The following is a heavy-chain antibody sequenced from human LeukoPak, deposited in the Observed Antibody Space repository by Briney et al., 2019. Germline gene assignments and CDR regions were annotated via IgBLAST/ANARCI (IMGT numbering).Heavy chain of an antibody. CDR2: NKSNIDGGTT. CDR3: TTDFSHFDFSSGYYSY. Sequence: GGTLRLSCAASGFGFTNAWMVWVRQAPGKGLEWVGRNKSNIDGGTTDFAAPVRGRFTISRDDLTRTLYLQMNSLKTEDTGVYYCTTDFSHFDFSSGYYSYWGQGSLVTVSS. CDR1: GFGFTNAW. D-gene: IGHD3-3*01. J-gene: IGHJ4*02. V-gene: IGHV3-15*01.